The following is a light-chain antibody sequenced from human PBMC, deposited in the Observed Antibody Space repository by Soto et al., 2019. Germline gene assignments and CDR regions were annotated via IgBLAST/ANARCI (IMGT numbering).Light chain of an antibody. J-gene: IGKJ2*01. CDR3: QQCYSTSYT. Sequence: DIQMTQSPSSLSASVGDRVTITCRASQSIANYLNWYQQTTGKAPKLLIYAASTLQTGVPSRFSGSGSGTDFAITISSLQPEDLGPYYCQQCYSTSYTFGQGAQLEIK. CDR2: AAS. V-gene: IGKV1-39*01. CDR1: QSIANY.